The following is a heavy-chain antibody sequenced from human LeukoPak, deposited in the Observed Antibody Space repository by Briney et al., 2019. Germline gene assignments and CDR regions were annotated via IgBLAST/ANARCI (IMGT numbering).Heavy chain of an antibody. Sequence: QTGGSLRLSCAASGFPFSSYAMSWVRQAPGKGLEWVSAIRGSGGSTYYADSVKGRFTTSRDNSKNTLYLQMNSLRAEDTAVYYCAKWTTANDYWGQGTLVTVSS. CDR2: IRGSGGST. J-gene: IGHJ4*02. CDR3: AKWTTANDY. V-gene: IGHV3-23*01. D-gene: IGHD4-17*01. CDR1: GFPFSSYA.